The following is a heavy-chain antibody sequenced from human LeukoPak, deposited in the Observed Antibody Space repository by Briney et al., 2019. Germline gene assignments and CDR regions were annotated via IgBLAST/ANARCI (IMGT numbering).Heavy chain of an antibody. D-gene: IGHD4-17*01. Sequence: ASVKVSCKASGYTFTSYDINWVRQATGQGLERMGWMNPNSGNTGYAQKFQGRVTMTRNTSISTAYMELSSLRSEDTAVYYCARAMTTVTEFDYWGQGTLVTVSS. CDR1: GYTFTSYD. CDR3: ARAMTTVTEFDY. V-gene: IGHV1-8*01. CDR2: MNPNSGNT. J-gene: IGHJ4*02.